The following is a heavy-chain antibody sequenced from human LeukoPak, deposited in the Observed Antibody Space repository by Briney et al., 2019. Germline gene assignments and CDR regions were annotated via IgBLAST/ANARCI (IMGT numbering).Heavy chain of an antibody. Sequence: SETLSLTCIVSGDSNSSSYWTWVRQPPGKGLEWVGYIYHSGTTSYNPSLKSRVTISLNPSKNQFSLRLSSVTAADTAVYFCARDSGYCDTTACTDYFDLWGQGTLVAVST. V-gene: IGHV4-59*01. CDR2: IYHSGTT. CDR3: ARDSGYCDTTACTDYFDL. J-gene: IGHJ4*02. D-gene: IGHD2/OR15-2a*01. CDR1: GDSNSSSY.